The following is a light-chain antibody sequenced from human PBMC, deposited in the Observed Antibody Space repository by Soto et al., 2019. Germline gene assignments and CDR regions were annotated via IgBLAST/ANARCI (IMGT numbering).Light chain of an antibody. J-gene: IGKJ2*01. CDR2: AAS. CDR1: PSISSY. Sequence: DIQMPQSPSSMSASVGDRVTITCRASPSISSYLNWYQQKPGKAPKLLIYAASSLQSGVPSRFSGSGSGTDFTLTISSLQPEDFATYYCQQSYSTPRTFGQGTKLEIK. CDR3: QQSYSTPRT. V-gene: IGKV1-39*01.